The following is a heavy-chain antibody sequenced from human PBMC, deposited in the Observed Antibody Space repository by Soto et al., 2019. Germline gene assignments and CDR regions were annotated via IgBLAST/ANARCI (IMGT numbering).Heavy chain of an antibody. CDR3: ARGEAAAGIYYFDY. V-gene: IGHV3-13*01. Sequence: GGSLRLSCAASGFTFSSYDMHWVRQATGKGLEWVSAIGTAGDTYYPGSVKGRFTISRENAKNSLYLQMNSLRAGDTAVYYCARGEAAAGIYYFDYWGQGTMVTVSS. CDR2: IGTAGDT. CDR1: GFTFSSYD. D-gene: IGHD6-13*01. J-gene: IGHJ4*02.